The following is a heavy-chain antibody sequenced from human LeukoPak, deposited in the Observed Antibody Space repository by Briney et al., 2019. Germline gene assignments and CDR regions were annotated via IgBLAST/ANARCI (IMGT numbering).Heavy chain of an antibody. CDR2: IIPILGIA. Sequence: SVKVSCKASGGTFSRYAISWERQAPGQGLEWMGRIIPILGIANYAQKFQGRVTITADKSTSTAYMELSSLRSEDTAVYYCARVRGLMGGASMKAQYWYFDLWGRGTLVTVSS. CDR1: GGTFSRYA. V-gene: IGHV1-69*04. J-gene: IGHJ2*01. CDR3: ARVRGLMGGASMKAQYWYFDL. D-gene: IGHD3-10*01.